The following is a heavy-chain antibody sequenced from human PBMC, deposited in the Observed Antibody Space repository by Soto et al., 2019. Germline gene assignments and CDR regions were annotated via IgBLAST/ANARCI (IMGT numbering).Heavy chain of an antibody. CDR2: ISGSGGTT. J-gene: IGHJ4*02. Sequence: LRICCAASGFIFGTYAMNLVRQAPGKGLEWVSGISGSGGTTYYADSVKRRFTISRDNSKNTLYLQMNSLRAEDTAVYYCAKLAVEGLGYCGAGSCYFDYWGQGALVTVSS. CDR3: AKLAVEGLGYCGAGSCYFDY. V-gene: IGHV3-23*01. CDR1: GFIFGTYA. D-gene: IGHD2-15*01.